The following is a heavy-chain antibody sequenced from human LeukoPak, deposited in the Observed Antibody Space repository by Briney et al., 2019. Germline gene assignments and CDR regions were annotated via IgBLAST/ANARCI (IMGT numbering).Heavy chain of an antibody. D-gene: IGHD1-1*01. CDR1: GGSTSSYY. J-gene: IGHJ4*02. V-gene: IGHV4-30-4*08. Sequence: PSETLSLTCTVSGGSTSSYYWSWIRQPPGKGLEWIGYIYYSGSTYYNPSLKSRVTISVDTSKNQFSLKLSSVTAADTAVYYCARAGVQGGLPGTDWGQGTLVTVSS. CDR2: IYYSGST. CDR3: ARAGVQGGLPGTD.